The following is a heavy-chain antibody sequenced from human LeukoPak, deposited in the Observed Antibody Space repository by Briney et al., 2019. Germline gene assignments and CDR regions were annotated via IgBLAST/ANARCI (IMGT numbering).Heavy chain of an antibody. CDR3: SASYSGSSSFDY. D-gene: IGHD1-26*01. CDR2: IWYDGSNK. V-gene: IGHV3-33*01. CDR1: GFTFSSYG. Sequence: GGSLRLSCAASGFTFSSYGMHWVRQAPGKGLEWVAVIWYDGSNKYYADSVKGRFTISRDNSKNTLYLQMNSLRAEDTAVYYCSASYSGSSSFDYWGQGTLVTVSS. J-gene: IGHJ4*02.